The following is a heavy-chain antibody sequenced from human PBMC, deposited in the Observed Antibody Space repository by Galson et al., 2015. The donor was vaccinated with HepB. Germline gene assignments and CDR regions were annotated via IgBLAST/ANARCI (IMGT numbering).Heavy chain of an antibody. D-gene: IGHD1-26*01. J-gene: IGHJ4*02. V-gene: IGHV1-69*13. CDR1: GGTFSSYA. CDR3: ARAAGGSGSTGEFDY. CDR2: IIPIFGTA. Sequence: SVKVSCKASGGTFSSYAISWVRQAPGQGLEWMGGIIPIFGTANYAQKFQGRVTITADESTSTAYMELSSLRSEDTAVYYCARAAGGSGSTGEFDYWGQGTLVTVSS.